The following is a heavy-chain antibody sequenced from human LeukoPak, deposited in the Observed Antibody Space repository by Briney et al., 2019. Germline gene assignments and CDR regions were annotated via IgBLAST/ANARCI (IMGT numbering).Heavy chain of an antibody. CDR2: IIPIFGTA. V-gene: IGHV1-69*01. CDR1: GGTFSSYA. D-gene: IGHD3-9*01. CDR3: AREARYDQNFHY. Sequence: GSSVKVSCKASGGTFSSYAISWVRQAPGQGLERMGGIIPIFGTANYAQKFQGRVTITADESTSTAYMELSSLRSEDTAVYYCAREARYDQNFHYWGQGTLVTVPS. J-gene: IGHJ4*02.